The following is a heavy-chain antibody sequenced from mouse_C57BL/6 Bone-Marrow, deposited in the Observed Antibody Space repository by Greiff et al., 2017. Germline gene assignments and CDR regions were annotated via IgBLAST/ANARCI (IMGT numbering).Heavy chain of an antibody. CDR3: ASGDHGRLCALDY. CDR2: FTLYGDAT. J-gene: IGHJ4*01. Sequence: LLESGAELVRPGSSVKLSCKASYFTFMACSMHWVKQRPGHGLEWIGSFTLYGDATEYSQKFKGKATLTANTSSSTAYMELSSLTSEDSAVXYCASGDHGRLCALDYWGQGTTVTVSS. CDR1: YFTFMACS. D-gene: IGHD6-1*01. V-gene: IGHV1-49*01.